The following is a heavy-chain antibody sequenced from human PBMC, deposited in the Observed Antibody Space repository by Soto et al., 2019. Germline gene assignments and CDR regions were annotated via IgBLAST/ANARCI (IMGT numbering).Heavy chain of an antibody. CDR1: GYIFTGYY. CDR3: ARGHYDYYYYYGMDV. V-gene: IGHV1-2*02. Sequence: QVQLVQSGAEVKKPGASVKVSCKASGYIFTGYYMHWVRQAPGQGLEWMGWINPNSGGTNYAQKFQGRVTMSRDTTISTAYMELSRLRSDDTAVYYCARGHYDYYYYYGMDVWGQGTTVTVSS. D-gene: IGHD3-3*01. CDR2: INPNSGGT. J-gene: IGHJ6*02.